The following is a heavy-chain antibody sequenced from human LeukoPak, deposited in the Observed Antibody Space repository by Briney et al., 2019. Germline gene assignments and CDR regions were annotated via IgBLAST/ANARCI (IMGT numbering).Heavy chain of an antibody. CDR3: ARLHVRIAARPRAGWFDP. CDR2: IDHSGST. V-gene: IGHV4-34*01. CDR1: GGSFSGYY. Sequence: SETLSLTCAVYGGSFSGYYWSWIRQPPGKGLEWIGEIDHSGSTNYNPSLKSRVTISVDTSKNQFSLKLSSVTAADTAVYYCARLHVRIAARPRAGWFDPWGQGTLVTVSS. D-gene: IGHD6-6*01. J-gene: IGHJ5*02.